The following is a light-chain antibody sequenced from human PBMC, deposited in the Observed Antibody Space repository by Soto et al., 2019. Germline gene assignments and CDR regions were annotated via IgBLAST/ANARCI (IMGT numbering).Light chain of an antibody. CDR1: QGVSSS. CDR2: GAS. Sequence: EIVMTQSPATLSVSPGERVTLSCRASQGVSSSLAWYQQKPGQAPRLLIYGASTRAIGIPGRFSGSGSETEFTLTISSLQSEDFAVYYCQQYNNWWTFGQGTKVETK. CDR3: QQYNNWWT. J-gene: IGKJ1*01. V-gene: IGKV3-15*01.